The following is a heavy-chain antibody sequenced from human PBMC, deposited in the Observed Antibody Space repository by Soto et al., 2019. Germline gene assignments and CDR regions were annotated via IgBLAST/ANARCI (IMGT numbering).Heavy chain of an antibody. J-gene: IGHJ4*02. CDR2: IVVGRSNT. CDR3: AATPSSRNDY. V-gene: IGHV1-58*01. D-gene: IGHD6-13*01. Sequence: GASVKVSGKASAFTFTASSGERVRQTRGQRFERIGWIVVGRSNTNYAQKFQERVTITRDMPTSTAYMELSRLRSEDTDVYYCAATPSSRNDYWGQGTLVTV. CDR1: AFTFTASS.